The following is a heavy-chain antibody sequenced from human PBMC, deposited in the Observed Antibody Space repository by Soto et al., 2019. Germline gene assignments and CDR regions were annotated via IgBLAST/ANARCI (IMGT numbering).Heavy chain of an antibody. CDR2: IYSGGNT. CDR3: AGATGRY. D-gene: IGHD1-1*01. J-gene: IGHJ4*02. Sequence: EVQLVETGGGLIQPGGSLRLSCTASGFTVSSNYMTWVRQAPGKGLEWVSVIYSGGNTYYADSVKGRFTSSRDKSKNPLYLQMNSLRTEDTAVYYWAGATGRYWGQGTLVTVSS. CDR1: GFTVSSNY. V-gene: IGHV3-53*02.